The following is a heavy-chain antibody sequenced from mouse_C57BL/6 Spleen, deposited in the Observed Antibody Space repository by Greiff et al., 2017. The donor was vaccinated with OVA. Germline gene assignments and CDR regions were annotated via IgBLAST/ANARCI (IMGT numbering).Heavy chain of an antibody. Sequence: EVQLQESGGGLVQPKGSLKLSCAASGFSFNTYAMNWVRQAPGKGLEWVARIRSKSNNYATYYADSVKDRFTISRDDSESMLYLQMNNLKTEDTAMYYCVRGGQRDYYAMDYWGQGTSVTVSS. V-gene: IGHV10-1*01. CDR3: VRGGQRDYYAMDY. CDR2: IRSKSNNYAT. D-gene: IGHD3-3*01. CDR1: GFSFNTYA. J-gene: IGHJ4*01.